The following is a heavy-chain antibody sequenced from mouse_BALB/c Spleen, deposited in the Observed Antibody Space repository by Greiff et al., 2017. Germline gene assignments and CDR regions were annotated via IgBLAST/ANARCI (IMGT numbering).Heavy chain of an antibody. CDR1: GFTFTDYY. Sequence: EVQLVESGGGLVQPGGSLRLSCATSGFTFTDYYMSWVRQPPGKALEWLGFIRNKANGYTTEYSASVKGRFTISRDNYQSILYLQMNTLRAEDSATYNCERGDYYGRGYAMDYWGQGTSVTVSS. V-gene: IGHV7-3*02. CDR2: IRNKANGYTT. D-gene: IGHD1-1*01. CDR3: ERGDYYGRGYAMDY. J-gene: IGHJ4*01.